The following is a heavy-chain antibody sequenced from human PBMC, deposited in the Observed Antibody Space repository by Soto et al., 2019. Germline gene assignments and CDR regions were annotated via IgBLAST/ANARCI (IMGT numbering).Heavy chain of an antibody. V-gene: IGHV4-31*03. Sequence: KPSETLSLTCTVSGGSISSGGYYWSWIRQRPGKGLEWIGYIYYSGSTYYNPSLKSRVTISVDTSKNQFSLKLSSVTAANTAVYYCARGIVVVPAHRGWFDPWGQGTLVTVSS. CDR2: IYYSGST. CDR1: GGSISSGGYY. CDR3: ARGIVVVPAHRGWFDP. J-gene: IGHJ5*02. D-gene: IGHD2-2*01.